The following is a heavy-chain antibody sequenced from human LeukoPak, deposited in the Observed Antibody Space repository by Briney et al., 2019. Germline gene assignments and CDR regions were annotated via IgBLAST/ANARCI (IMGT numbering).Heavy chain of an antibody. CDR3: ARDANVLLWFGEGPNYFDY. J-gene: IGHJ4*02. CDR1: GYTFTRHY. D-gene: IGHD3-10*01. Sequence: ASVKVSCKASGYTFTRHYMNWVRQAPGQGLEWMGKINPSSGGTGYAQKFQGWVTMTRDTSISTAYMELSRLRSDDTAVYYCARDANVLLWFGEGPNYFDYWGQGTLVTVSS. V-gene: IGHV1-2*04. CDR2: INPSSGGT.